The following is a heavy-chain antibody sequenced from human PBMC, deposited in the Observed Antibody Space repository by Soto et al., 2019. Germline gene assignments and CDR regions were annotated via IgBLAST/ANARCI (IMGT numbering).Heavy chain of an antibody. CDR2: INPSGVGT. V-gene: IGHV1-46*03. CDR3: ARDTNTIRFYDSSGYRNWFDS. CDR1: GYTFTNYY. D-gene: IGHD3-22*01. Sequence: QVQLVQSGAEVKKPGASVRVSCKPSGYTFTNYYVHWVRQAPGQGLEWMGIINPSGVGTSYAQKFQGRVTMTTDTSTITVDMELSRLRSEDTAVYYCARDTNTIRFYDSSGYRNWFDSWGQGTLVTVSS. J-gene: IGHJ5*01.